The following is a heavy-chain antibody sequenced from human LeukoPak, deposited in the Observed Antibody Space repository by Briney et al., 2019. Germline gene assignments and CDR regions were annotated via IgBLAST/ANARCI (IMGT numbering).Heavy chain of an antibody. D-gene: IGHD3-10*01. J-gene: IGHJ4*02. CDR1: GFTFSSYA. V-gene: IGHV3-30*04. CDR3: ARVHWSGGGYFDY. CDR2: ISYDGTNK. Sequence: GRSLRPSCAASGFTFSSYATHWVRQAPGKGLEWVAVISYDGTNKYYADSVKGRFTISRDNSKNTLYLQMNSLRAEDTAVYYCARVHWSGGGYFDYWGQGTLVTVSS.